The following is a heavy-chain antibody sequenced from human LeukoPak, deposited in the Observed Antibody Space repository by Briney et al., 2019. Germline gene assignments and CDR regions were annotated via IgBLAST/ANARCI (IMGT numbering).Heavy chain of an antibody. CDR1: GFSLSSSW. D-gene: IGHD3-22*01. CDR2: ISSDGSTT. Sequence: GGSLRLSCAASGFSLSSSWMHWVRHAPGKGLVWVSRISSDGSTTNYADSVKGRFTISRDNAKNTLYLQMNSLRAEDTAVYYCARRGYYGNYFDYWGQGTLVTVSS. CDR3: ARRGYYGNYFDY. V-gene: IGHV3-74*01. J-gene: IGHJ4*02.